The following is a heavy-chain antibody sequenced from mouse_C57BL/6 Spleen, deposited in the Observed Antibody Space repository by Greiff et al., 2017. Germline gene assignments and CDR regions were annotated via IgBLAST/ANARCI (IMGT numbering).Heavy chain of an antibody. CDR2: ISSGGSYT. V-gene: IGHV5-6*01. CDR1: GFTFSSYG. CDR3: ARDEGLVG. D-gene: IGHD3-3*01. J-gene: IGHJ1*03. Sequence: EVHLVESGGDLVKPGGSLKLSCAASGFTFSSYGMSWVRQTPDKRLEWVGTISSGGSYTYYPDSVKGRFTISRDNAKNTLYLQMSSLKSEDTAMYYCARDEGLVGWGTGTTVTVSS.